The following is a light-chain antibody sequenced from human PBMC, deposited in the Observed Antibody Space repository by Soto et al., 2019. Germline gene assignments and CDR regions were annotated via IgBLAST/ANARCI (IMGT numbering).Light chain of an antibody. J-gene: IGKJ2*04. CDR1: HDIGNY. CDR2: EAS. CDR3: QQYKDYSPVCS. V-gene: IGKV1-5*01. Sequence: DIQLTQSPSTRSASVGDRVIITCRASHDIGNYLALYQQKPGKAPKHLIYEASNLRSGVPSRFSGSGSGTEFTLTITGLQPDDFATYYCQQYKDYSPVCSFGQGTK.